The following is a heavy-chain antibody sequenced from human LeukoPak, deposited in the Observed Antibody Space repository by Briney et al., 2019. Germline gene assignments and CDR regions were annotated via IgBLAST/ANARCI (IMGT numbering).Heavy chain of an antibody. V-gene: IGHV4-39*07. Sequence: SETLSPTCTVSGGSISSNNFYWGWIRQPPGKGLEWVGSVYYGGSPYYNPSLTSRVTMSVDTSKNQFSLKLSSVTAADTAVYYCARVNDCSSSSCFTSWFDPWGQGTLVTVSS. CDR1: GGSISSNNFY. D-gene: IGHD2-2*02. CDR2: VYYGGSP. J-gene: IGHJ5*02. CDR3: ARVNDCSSSSCFTSWFDP.